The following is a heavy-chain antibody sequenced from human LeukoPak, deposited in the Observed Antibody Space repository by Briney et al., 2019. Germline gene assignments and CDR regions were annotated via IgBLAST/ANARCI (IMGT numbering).Heavy chain of an antibody. Sequence: PGGSLRLSCAASGFTFSSYGMDWVRQAPGKGLEGVAFIRYDGSNKYYADSVKGRFTISRDNSKNTLYLQMNSLRAEDTAVYYCANPFYCSGGSCYDSIGYWGQGTLVTVSS. J-gene: IGHJ4*02. CDR3: ANPFYCSGGSCYDSIGY. CDR2: IRYDGSNK. V-gene: IGHV3-30*02. D-gene: IGHD2-15*01. CDR1: GFTFSSYG.